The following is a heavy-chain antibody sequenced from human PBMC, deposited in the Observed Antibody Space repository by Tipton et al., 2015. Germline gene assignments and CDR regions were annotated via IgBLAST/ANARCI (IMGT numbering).Heavy chain of an antibody. CDR3: ARSDDYEDY. D-gene: IGHD4-17*01. CDR1: GVSVSSASYY. V-gene: IGHV4-30-4*01. J-gene: IGHJ4*02. CDR2: IYYSGST. Sequence: TLSLTCTVSGVSVSSASYYWSWIRQPPGKGLEWIGYIYYSGSTYYNPSLKGRVTISVDTSKNQFSLKLRSVTAADTAVYYCARSDDYEDYWGQGTLVTVSS.